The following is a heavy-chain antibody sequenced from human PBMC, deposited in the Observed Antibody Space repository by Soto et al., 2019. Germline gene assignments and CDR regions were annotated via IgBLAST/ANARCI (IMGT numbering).Heavy chain of an antibody. J-gene: IGHJ4*02. V-gene: IGHV3-23*01. Sequence: EVQLLESGGGVVQPGGSLRLSCVASGFNFKKFAMAWVRQAAGEGLEWVSGISCCGGSASYADSVKGRFSIARDDSKNTVSLYLNSLRVEDTAQYYCAKADGQQWLIPHLDNWGQGTLVTVS. CDR2: ISCCGGSA. D-gene: IGHD6-19*01. CDR3: AKADGQQWLIPHLDN. CDR1: GFNFKKFA.